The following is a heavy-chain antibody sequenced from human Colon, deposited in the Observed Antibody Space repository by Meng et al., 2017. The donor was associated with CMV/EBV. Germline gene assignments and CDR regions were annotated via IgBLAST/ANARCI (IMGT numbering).Heavy chain of an antibody. CDR3: ARGSGRPDC. D-gene: IGHD6-19*01. V-gene: IGHV4-61*01. J-gene: IGHJ4*02. Sequence: SETLSLTCTVSGGSVSSGSYYWSWIRQPPGKGLEWIGYIYYSGSTNYNPSLKSRVTISVDTSKNQFSLKLSSVTAADTAVYYCARGSGRPDCWGQGTLVTVSS. CDR1: GGSVSSGSYY. CDR2: IYYSGST.